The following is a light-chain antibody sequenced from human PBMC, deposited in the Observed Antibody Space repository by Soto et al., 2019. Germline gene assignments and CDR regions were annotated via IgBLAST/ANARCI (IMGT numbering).Light chain of an antibody. CDR3: SSYGGSSSVL. J-gene: IGLJ3*02. Sequence: QSVLTQPPAASGSPGQSGTISCTGTSSDVGGYNYVSWYQQHPGKAPKVLIYEVTKRPSGVPDRFSGSRSGNTASLTVSGLQAEDEADYYCSSYGGSSSVLFGGGTKLTVL. CDR2: EVT. CDR1: SSDVGGYNY. V-gene: IGLV2-8*01.